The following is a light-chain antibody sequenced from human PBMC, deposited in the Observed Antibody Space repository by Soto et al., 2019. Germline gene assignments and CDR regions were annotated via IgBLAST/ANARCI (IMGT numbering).Light chain of an antibody. CDR3: CSYAGSYSYV. J-gene: IGLJ1*01. Sequence: QSALTQPRSVSGSPGQSVTIXXTGTXXDVGGYNYVSWYQQHPGKAPKLMIYDVSKRPSGVPDRFSGSKSGNTASLTISGLQAEDEADYYCCSYAGSYSYVFGTGTKLTVL. CDR1: XXDVGGYNY. CDR2: DVS. V-gene: IGLV2-11*01.